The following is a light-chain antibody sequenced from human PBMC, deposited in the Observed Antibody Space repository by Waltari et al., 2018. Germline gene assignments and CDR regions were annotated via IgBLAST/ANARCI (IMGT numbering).Light chain of an antibody. CDR1: SGSVSSTSY. CDR3: LFYMGGGIWV. Sequence: QTVVTQEPSLSVSPGGTVTPTCAFSSGSVSSTSYVRWYQQSPGQTPRTLVYKGNIRSSGVPDRFSGSILGNEAALTITGAQADDESDYYCLFYMGGGIWVFGGGTKLTVL. V-gene: IGLV8-61*01. J-gene: IGLJ3*02. CDR2: KGN.